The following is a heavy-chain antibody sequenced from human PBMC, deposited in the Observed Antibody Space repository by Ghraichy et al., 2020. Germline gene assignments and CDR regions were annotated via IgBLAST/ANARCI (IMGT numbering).Heavy chain of an antibody. CDR3: AKSYTYYYYYYMDV. Sequence: LNISCAASGFTFSSYAMSWVRQAPGKGLEWVSAISGSGGSTYYADSVKGRFTISRDNSKNTLYLQMNSLRAEDTAVYYCAKSYTYYYYYYMDVWGKGTTVTVSS. CDR1: GFTFSSYA. J-gene: IGHJ6*03. CDR2: ISGSGGST. D-gene: IGHD3-16*02. V-gene: IGHV3-23*01.